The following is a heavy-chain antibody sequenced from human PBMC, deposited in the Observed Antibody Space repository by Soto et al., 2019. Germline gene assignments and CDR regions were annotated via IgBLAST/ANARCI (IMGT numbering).Heavy chain of an antibody. CDR3: AREDYGRYHFDY. V-gene: IGHV3-30-3*01. Sequence: QVQLVESGGGVVQPGRSLRLSCAASGFVFRNYAMHWVRQAPGKGLEWVAIISYDGSKKCYADSVKGRFTISRDNSKKTLDLQMNSLRAEDTAVYDCAREDYGRYHFDYWGQGTLVTVSS. CDR1: GFVFRNYA. J-gene: IGHJ4*02. D-gene: IGHD4-17*01. CDR2: ISYDGSKK.